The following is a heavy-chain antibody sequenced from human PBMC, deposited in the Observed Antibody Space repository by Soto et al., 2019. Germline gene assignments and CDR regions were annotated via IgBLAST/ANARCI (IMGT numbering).Heavy chain of an antibody. D-gene: IGHD3-9*01. Sequence: PGGSLRLSCSASGFTFSEYSMHWVRQAPGKGLQYVSTISSDGDITYYADSVKGRFTISRDNSKNTLYLQMNSLRLEDTAVYYCVKVSTFYDILTGYYSTNFFDPWGQGTLVTVS. CDR1: GFTFSEYS. V-gene: IGHV3-64D*06. CDR3: VKVSTFYDILTGYYSTNFFDP. J-gene: IGHJ5*02. CDR2: ISSDGDIT.